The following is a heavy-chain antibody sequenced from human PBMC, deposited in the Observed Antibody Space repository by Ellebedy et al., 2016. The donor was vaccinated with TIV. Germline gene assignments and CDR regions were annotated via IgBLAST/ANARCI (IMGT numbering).Heavy chain of an antibody. V-gene: IGHV5-51*01. Sequence: GESLKISXKDSGSNFNIYWISWVRQMPGKGLEWMGIIYPADSDTRYSPSFEGQVTISVDKSITTAYLQWNSLKASDTAMYYCAKRDGDWGSWGQGTLVTVSS. D-gene: IGHD2-21*01. CDR3: AKRDGDWGS. CDR2: IYPADSDT. CDR1: GSNFNIYW. J-gene: IGHJ5*02.